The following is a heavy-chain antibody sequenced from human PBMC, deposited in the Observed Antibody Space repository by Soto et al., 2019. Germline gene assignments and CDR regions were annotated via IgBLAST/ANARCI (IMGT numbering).Heavy chain of an antibody. J-gene: IGHJ4*02. D-gene: IGHD3-9*01. Sequence: PGESLKISCKGSGYSFTSYWIGWVRQMPGKGLEWMGIIYPGDSDTRYSPSFQGQVTISADKSISTAYLQWSSMRFEDTAVYYSARVVVLTGYYAYFAYWGPGTLVTVSS. V-gene: IGHV5-51*01. CDR1: GYSFTSYW. CDR2: IYPGDSDT. CDR3: ARVVVLTGYYAYFAY.